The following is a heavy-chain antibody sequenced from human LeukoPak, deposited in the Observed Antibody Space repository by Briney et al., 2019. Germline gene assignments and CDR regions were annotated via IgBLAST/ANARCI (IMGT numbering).Heavy chain of an antibody. J-gene: IGHJ6*02. D-gene: IGHD1-26*01. Sequence: PSKTLSLSCTVSGGSIKSYYRSWVRQAPGEGLEWIGTLYASGRTTYNASLRSRVTISLETSEIQFSLGLGSVTAADTAVYYCARAYGIEGALTAPPIFNFYGLDVWGQGTTVTVSS. CDR2: LYASGRT. CDR3: ARAYGIEGALTAPPIFNFYGLDV. CDR1: GGSIKSYY. V-gene: IGHV4-4*09.